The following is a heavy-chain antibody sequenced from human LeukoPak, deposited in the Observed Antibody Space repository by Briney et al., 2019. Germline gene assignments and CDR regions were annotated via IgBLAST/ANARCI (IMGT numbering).Heavy chain of an antibody. CDR1: GYTFTSYG. CDR2: ISAYNGNT. Sequence: GASVKVSCKASGYTFTSYGISWVRRAPGQGLEWMGWISAYNGNTNYAQKLQGRVTMTTDTSTSTAYMELRSLRSDDTAVYYCARDRAYYDILTGYSIYGMDVWGQGTTVTVSS. CDR3: ARDRAYYDILTGYSIYGMDV. D-gene: IGHD3-9*01. J-gene: IGHJ6*02. V-gene: IGHV1-18*01.